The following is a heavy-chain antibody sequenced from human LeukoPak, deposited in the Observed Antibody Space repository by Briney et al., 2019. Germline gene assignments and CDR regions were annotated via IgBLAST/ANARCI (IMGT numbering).Heavy chain of an antibody. Sequence: GGSLRLSCAASGFTFSSYWMSWVRQAPGKGLEWVANIKQDGSEKYYVDSVKGRFTISRDNAKNSLYLQMNSLRAEDTAVYFCARDRPASGWRFGEGSKRPHYFDYWGQGTLVTVSS. D-gene: IGHD6-19*01. CDR1: GFTFSSYW. CDR3: ARDRPASGWRFGEGSKRPHYFDY. CDR2: IKQDGSEK. V-gene: IGHV3-7*01. J-gene: IGHJ4*02.